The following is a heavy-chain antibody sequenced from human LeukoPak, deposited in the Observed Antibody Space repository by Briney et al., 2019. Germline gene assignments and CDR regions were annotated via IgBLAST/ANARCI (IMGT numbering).Heavy chain of an antibody. D-gene: IGHD5-12*01. CDR2: IYYSGST. CDR3: ARTNRDGYILNWFDP. J-gene: IGHJ5*02. Sequence: SETLSLTCTVPGGSISSGGYYWSWIRQHPGKGLEWIGYIYYSGSTYYNPSLKSRVTISVDTSKNQFSLKLSSVTAADTAVYYCARTNRDGYILNWFDPWGQGTLVTVSS. CDR1: GGSISSGGYY. V-gene: IGHV4-31*03.